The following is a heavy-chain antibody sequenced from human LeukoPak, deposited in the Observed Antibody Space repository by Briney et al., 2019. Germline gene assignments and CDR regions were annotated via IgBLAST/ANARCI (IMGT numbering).Heavy chain of an antibody. CDR2: INPSGGST. CDR1: GYTFTSYY. D-gene: IGHD5-24*01. CDR3: ARDKMAGRDGYNFGIFDI. Sequence: ASVKVSCKASGYTFTSYYMHWVRQAPGQGLEWMGIINPSGGSTSYAQKFQGRVTMTRDTSTSTVYMELSSLRSEDTAVYYCARDKMAGRDGYNFGIFDIWAKGQWSPSLQ. J-gene: IGHJ3*02. V-gene: IGHV1-46*01.